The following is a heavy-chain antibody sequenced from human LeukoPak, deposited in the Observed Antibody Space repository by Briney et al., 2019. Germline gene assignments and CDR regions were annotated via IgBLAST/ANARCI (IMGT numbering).Heavy chain of an antibody. Sequence: GGSLRLSCAASGFTFSSYWMHWVRQAPGKGLVWVSHTDTDGSNTMHADSVKGRFTISRDNAKNSLYLQMNSLRAEDTAVYYCARDFITIFGVVIKPFDYWGQGTLVTVSS. CDR3: ARDFITIFGVVIKPFDY. V-gene: IGHV3-74*03. D-gene: IGHD3-3*01. J-gene: IGHJ4*02. CDR1: GFTFSSYW. CDR2: TDTDGSNT.